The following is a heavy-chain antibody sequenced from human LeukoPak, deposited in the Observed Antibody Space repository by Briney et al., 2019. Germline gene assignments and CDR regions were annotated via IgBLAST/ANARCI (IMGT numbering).Heavy chain of an antibody. J-gene: IGHJ4*02. CDR1: GGSISSSSYY. Sequence: SETLSLTCTVSGGSISSSSYYWGWIRQPPGKGLEWIGSIYYSGSTYYNPSLKSRVTISVDTSKNQFSLKLSSVTAADTAVYYCARDTRGSPSQWLVIGSHRGKTEKIFDYWGQGTLVTVSS. CDR2: IYYSGST. CDR3: ARDTRGSPSQWLVIGSHRGKTEKIFDY. D-gene: IGHD6-19*01. V-gene: IGHV4-39*07.